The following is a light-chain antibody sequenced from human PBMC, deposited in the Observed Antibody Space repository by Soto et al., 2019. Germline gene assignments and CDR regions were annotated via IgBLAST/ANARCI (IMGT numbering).Light chain of an antibody. CDR1: QGISSY. CDR3: QQLNTYPRT. Sequence: DLQLTQSPSFLSASVGDRVTITCRASQGISSYLAWYQQKPGKAPKLLIYAASTLQSGVPSRFSGSGSATEFTLTISSLQPEDFATYYCQQLNTYPRTFGQGTKVDIK. J-gene: IGKJ1*01. V-gene: IGKV1-9*01. CDR2: AAS.